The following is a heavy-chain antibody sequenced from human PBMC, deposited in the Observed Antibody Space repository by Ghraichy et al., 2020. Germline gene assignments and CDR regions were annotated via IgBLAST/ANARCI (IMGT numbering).Heavy chain of an antibody. V-gene: IGHV3-23*01. CDR3: AKDDYYGSGSYAPDS. CDR1: GFIFSSYA. CDR2: ISGSGGST. D-gene: IGHD3-10*01. J-gene: IGHJ5*01. Sequence: GGSLRLSCAASGFIFSSYAMSWVRQAPGKGLEWVSAISGSGGSTYYADSVKGRFTISRDNSKNTLYLQMNNLRAEDTAVYYCAKDDYYGSGSYAPDSWGQGTLVTVSS.